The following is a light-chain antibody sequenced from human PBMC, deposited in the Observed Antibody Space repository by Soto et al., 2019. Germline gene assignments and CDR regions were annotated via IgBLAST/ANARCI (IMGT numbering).Light chain of an antibody. CDR1: QSIRSL. CDR2: GAS. V-gene: IGKV3-15*01. Sequence: EVVMTQSPATLSVSPGERATLSCRAAQSIRSLLAWYQHKPGQAPRLLIYGASTRATAIPARFTGSGSGTEFTLTISSLQSEDFAVYYCQQYNGWPFTFGGGTKVDIK. J-gene: IGKJ4*01. CDR3: QQYNGWPFT.